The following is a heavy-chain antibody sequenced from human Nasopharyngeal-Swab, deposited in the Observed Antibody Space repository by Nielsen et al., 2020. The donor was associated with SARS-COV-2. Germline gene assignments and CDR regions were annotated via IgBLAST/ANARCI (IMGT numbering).Heavy chain of an antibody. J-gene: IGHJ3*02. D-gene: IGHD1-20*01. CDR1: GFTFSDYY. CDR3: ARGITGTRRPDAFDI. V-gene: IGHV3-11*04. CDR2: ISSSSSTI. Sequence: GESLKISCAASGFTFSDYYMSWIRQAPGKGLEWVSYISSSSSTIYYADSVKGRFTISRDNAKNSLYLQMNSLRDEDTAVYYCARGITGTRRPDAFDIWGQGTMVTVSS.